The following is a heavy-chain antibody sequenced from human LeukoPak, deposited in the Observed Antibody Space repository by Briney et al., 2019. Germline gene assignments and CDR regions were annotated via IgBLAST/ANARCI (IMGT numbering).Heavy chain of an antibody. V-gene: IGHV4-34*01. CDR3: ARGLGAIGV. D-gene: IGHD1-26*01. J-gene: IGHJ4*02. CDR2: INHSGST. Sequence: SETLSLTCAVYGGSFSGYYWSWIRQPPGKGLEWIGGINHSGSTNYNPSLKSRVTISVDTSKNQFSLKLSSVTAADTAVYYCARGLGAIGVWGQGTLVTVSS. CDR1: GGSFSGYY.